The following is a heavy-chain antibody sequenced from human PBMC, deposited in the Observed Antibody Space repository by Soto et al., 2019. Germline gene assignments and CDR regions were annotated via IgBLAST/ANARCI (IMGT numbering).Heavy chain of an antibody. V-gene: IGHV3-30*18. D-gene: IGHD5-18*01. CDR2: ISYDGSNK. J-gene: IGHJ4*02. CDR3: AKDPGGGYSYGTSPGYFDY. Sequence: PGGSLRLSCAASGFTFSSYGMHWVRQAPGKGLEWVAVISYDGSNKYYADSVKGRFTISRDNSKNTLYLQMNSLRAEDTAVYYCAKDPGGGYSYGTSPGYFDYWGQGTLVTAPQ. CDR1: GFTFSSYG.